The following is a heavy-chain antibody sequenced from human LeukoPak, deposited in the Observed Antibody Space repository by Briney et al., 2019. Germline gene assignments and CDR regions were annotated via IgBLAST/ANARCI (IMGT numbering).Heavy chain of an antibody. CDR3: AREGRLELQRLDYYHYMDV. CDR2: IIPIFGTA. CDR1: GGTFSSYA. J-gene: IGHJ6*03. D-gene: IGHD1-7*01. V-gene: IGHV1-69*05. Sequence: ASVKVSCKASGGTFSSYAISWVRQAPGQGLEWMGGIIPIFGTANYAQKFQGRVTITTDESTSTAYMELSSLRSEDTAVYYCAREGRLELQRLDYYHYMDVWGKGTTVTVSS.